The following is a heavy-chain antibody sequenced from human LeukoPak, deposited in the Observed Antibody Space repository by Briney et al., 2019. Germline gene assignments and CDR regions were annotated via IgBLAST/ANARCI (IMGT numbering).Heavy chain of an antibody. CDR1: GFTFSSYS. J-gene: IGHJ6*04. CDR2: ISSSSSYI. Sequence: GGSLGLSCAASGFTFSSYSMNWVRQAPGKGLEGVSSISSSSSYIYYADSVKGRFTISRDNAKNTLYLQMNSLRAEDTAVYYCARGDLTDFWSGYYSVDVWGKGTTVTVSS. CDR3: ARGDLTDFWSGYYSVDV. V-gene: IGHV3-21*01. D-gene: IGHD3-3*01.